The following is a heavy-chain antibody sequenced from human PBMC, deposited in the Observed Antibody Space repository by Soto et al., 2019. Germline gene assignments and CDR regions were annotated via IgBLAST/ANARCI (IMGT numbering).Heavy chain of an antibody. CDR1: GGSFSGYY. V-gene: IGHV4-34*01. CDR3: ARGRNTIVAASRHSPNATHV. Sequence: SETLSLTCAVYGGSFSGYYWSWIRQPPGKGLEWIGEINHSGSTNYNPSLKSRVTISVDTSKNQFSLKLSSVTAADTAVYYCARGRNTIVAASRHSPNATHVWGPAPTLSGS. D-gene: IGHD6-13*01. J-gene: IGHJ6*02. CDR2: INHSGST.